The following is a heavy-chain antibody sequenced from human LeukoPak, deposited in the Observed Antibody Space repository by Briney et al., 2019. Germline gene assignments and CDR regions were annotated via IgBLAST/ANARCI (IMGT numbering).Heavy chain of an antibody. CDR1: GFAITDHH. Sequence: GGSLRLSCAASGFAITDHHMDWVRQAPGKGLEWVSSISGSAITTYYADSVKGRFAISRDNSKNTLYLQMTSLRAEDTAVYYCAKDQRFGDLDDYRGQGTLVTVSS. V-gene: IGHV3-23*01. J-gene: IGHJ4*02. D-gene: IGHD3-10*01. CDR3: AKDQRFGDLDDY. CDR2: ISGSAITT.